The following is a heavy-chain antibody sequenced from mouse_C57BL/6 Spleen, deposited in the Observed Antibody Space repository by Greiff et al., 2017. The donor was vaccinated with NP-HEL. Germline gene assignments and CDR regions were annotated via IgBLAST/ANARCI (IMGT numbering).Heavy chain of an antibody. V-gene: IGHV1-69*01. D-gene: IGHD2-5*01. CDR3: ARLDYSNYYAMDY. Sequence: QVHVKQPGAELVMPGASVKLSCKASGYTFTSYWMHWVKQRPGQGLEWIGEIDPSDSYTNYNQKFKGKSTLTVDKSSSTAYMQLSSLTSEDSAVYYCARLDYSNYYAMDYWGQGTSVTVSS. CDR2: IDPSDSYT. J-gene: IGHJ4*01. CDR1: GYTFTSYW.